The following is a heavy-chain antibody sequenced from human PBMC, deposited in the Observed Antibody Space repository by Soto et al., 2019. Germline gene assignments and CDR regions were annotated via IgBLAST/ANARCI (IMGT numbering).Heavy chain of an antibody. D-gene: IGHD3-9*01. Sequence: GGSLRLSCAASGFTFSSYSMNWVRQAPGKGLEWVSSISSSSSYIYYADSVKGRFTISRDNAKNSLYLQMNSLRAEDTAVYYCARVFMDDGLGPSYFAFRAQRTLDTVSS. CDR1: GFTFSSYS. J-gene: IGHJ4*02. CDR3: ARVFMDDGLGPSYFAF. CDR2: ISSSSSYI. V-gene: IGHV3-21*01.